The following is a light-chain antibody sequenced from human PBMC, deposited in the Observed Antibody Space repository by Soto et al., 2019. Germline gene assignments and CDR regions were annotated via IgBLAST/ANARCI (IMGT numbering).Light chain of an antibody. Sequence: EIVLTQSPGTLSLSPGERATLSCRASQSVSTSYVAWYQQKFGQAPRLLIYDAFSRATGIPDRFSASGSGTDFTLTISRLEPEDFAVYYCQQYGSSPQSTFGQGTRLEIK. CDR1: QSVSTSY. CDR2: DAF. CDR3: QQYGSSPQST. J-gene: IGKJ5*01. V-gene: IGKV3-20*01.